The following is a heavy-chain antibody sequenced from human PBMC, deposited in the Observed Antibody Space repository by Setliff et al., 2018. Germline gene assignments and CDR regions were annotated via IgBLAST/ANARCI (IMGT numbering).Heavy chain of an antibody. V-gene: IGHV4-39*02. CDR1: GGSISSSSFY. J-gene: IGHJ6*04. D-gene: IGHD3-3*02. Sequence: PSETLSLTCTVSGGSISSSSFYWAWIRQPPGKGLEWIGSIYYSGSTYYNPSLTSRVTISVDASKNQFSLKLNSVTAADTAVYYCARDGLGAFSLRSMDVWGKGTTVTVSS. CDR2: IYYSGST. CDR3: ARDGLGAFSLRSMDV.